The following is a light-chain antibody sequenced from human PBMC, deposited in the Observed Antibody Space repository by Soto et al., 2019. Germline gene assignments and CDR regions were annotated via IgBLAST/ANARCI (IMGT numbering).Light chain of an antibody. Sequence: QSALTQPASVSGSPGQSITISCTGTSSDVGGYNYVSWYQQHPGKAPKLMIYEVSNRPSGVSNRFSGSKSCNTASLTISGLQAEDEDDYYCSSYTSSSTRVFGGGTKLAV. J-gene: IGLJ3*02. CDR3: SSYTSSSTRV. CDR2: EVS. CDR1: SSDVGGYNY. V-gene: IGLV2-14*01.